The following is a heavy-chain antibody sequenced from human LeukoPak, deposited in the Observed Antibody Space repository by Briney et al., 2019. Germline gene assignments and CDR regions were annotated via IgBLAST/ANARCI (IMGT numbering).Heavy chain of an antibody. Sequence: SETLSLTCTVSAGSISSYYWSWIRQPPGKGLEWIGYIYYSGSTNYNPSLKSRVTISVDTSKNQFSLKLSSVTAADTAVYYCACGYYFDYWGQGTLVTVSS. V-gene: IGHV4-59*01. CDR3: ACGYYFDY. CDR1: AGSISSYY. J-gene: IGHJ4*02. CDR2: IYYSGST.